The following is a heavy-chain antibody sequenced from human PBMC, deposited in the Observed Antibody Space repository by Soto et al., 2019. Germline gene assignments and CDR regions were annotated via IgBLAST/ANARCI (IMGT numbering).Heavy chain of an antibody. CDR1: GGTFSSYS. D-gene: IGHD1-26*01. CDR2: IIPIFGTA. V-gene: IGHV1-69*01. CDR3: ARDGGRHSGGIDY. J-gene: IGHJ4*02. Sequence: QVQLVQSGAEVKKPGSSVKVSCKASGGTFSSYSINWVRQAPGQGLEWMGAIIPIFGTANYAQKFQGRVTITADESTSTAYMELSSLRSEGTAVYYCARDGGRHSGGIDYWGQGTLVTVSS.